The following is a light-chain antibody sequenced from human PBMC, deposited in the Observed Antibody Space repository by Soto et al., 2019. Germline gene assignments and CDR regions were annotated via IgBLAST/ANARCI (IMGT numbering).Light chain of an antibody. V-gene: IGKV3-11*01. CDR2: DAS. J-gene: IGKJ5*01. CDR3: QQRSDWPPIT. Sequence: EIVLTQSPDTLSLSPGERASLSCRASQSVGDYLAWYQQKPGQAPRLLIYDASNRAAGVPYRFRGSGSGTDFTLTISSVEPEDFGVYYCQQRSDWPPITFGQGTRLEIK. CDR1: QSVGDY.